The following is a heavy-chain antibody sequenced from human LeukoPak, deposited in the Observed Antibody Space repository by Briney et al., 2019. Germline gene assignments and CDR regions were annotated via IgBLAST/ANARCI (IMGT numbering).Heavy chain of an antibody. V-gene: IGHV1-18*01. CDR1: GYTFTSYG. Sequence: ASVKVSCKASGYTFTSYGISWVRQAPGQGLEWVGWISVYNGNTNYAQKFQGRVTMTTDTSTSTAYMELRSLRSDDTAVYYCARDRAAASNWFDPWGQGTLVTVSS. CDR2: ISVYNGNT. J-gene: IGHJ5*02. D-gene: IGHD6-13*01. CDR3: ARDRAAASNWFDP.